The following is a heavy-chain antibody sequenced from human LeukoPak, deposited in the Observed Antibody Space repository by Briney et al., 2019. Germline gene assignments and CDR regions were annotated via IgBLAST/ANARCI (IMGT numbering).Heavy chain of an antibody. Sequence: SETLSLTCAVSGGSISSSNWWSWVRQPPGKGLEWIGEIYHSGGTNYNPSLKSRVTISVDKSKNQFSLKLSSVTAADTAVYYCARVYCSGGSCYPPGFDYWGQGTLVTVSS. J-gene: IGHJ4*02. CDR1: GGSISSSNW. CDR3: ARVYCSGGSCYPPGFDY. D-gene: IGHD2-15*01. V-gene: IGHV4-4*02. CDR2: IYHSGGT.